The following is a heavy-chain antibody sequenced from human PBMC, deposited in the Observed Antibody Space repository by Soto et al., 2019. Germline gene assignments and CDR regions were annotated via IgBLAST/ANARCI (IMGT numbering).Heavy chain of an antibody. D-gene: IGHD4-17*01. CDR3: AKDSTVTTSLYFYYYGFDV. CDR2: ISYDGSNN. V-gene: IGHV3-30-3*01. Sequence: PGGSLRLSCAASGFTFSSYAMHWVRQAPGKGLEWVAVISYDGSNNYYADSVKGRFTISRDNSKNTLYLQMNSLRAEDTAVYYCAKDSTVTTSLYFYYYGFDVWGQGTTVTVSS. CDR1: GFTFSSYA. J-gene: IGHJ6*02.